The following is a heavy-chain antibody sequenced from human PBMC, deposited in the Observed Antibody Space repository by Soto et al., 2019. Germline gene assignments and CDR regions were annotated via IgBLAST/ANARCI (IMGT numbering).Heavy chain of an antibody. D-gene: IGHD6-19*01. V-gene: IGHV3-11*01. Sequence: GGSLRLSCAASGFTFSDYYMSWIRQAPGKGLEWVSYISSSGSTIYYADSVKGRFTISRDNAKNSLYLQMNSLRAEDTAVYYCAKGYSTGWYQTFDYWGQGTLVTVSS. J-gene: IGHJ4*02. CDR2: ISSSGSTI. CDR1: GFTFSDYY. CDR3: AKGYSTGWYQTFDY.